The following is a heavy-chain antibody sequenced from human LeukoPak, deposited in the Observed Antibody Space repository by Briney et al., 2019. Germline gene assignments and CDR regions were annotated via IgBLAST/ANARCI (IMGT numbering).Heavy chain of an antibody. CDR2: IYYSGST. CDR3: ARGKVGAAEMAFDY. CDR1: GGSISSSSYY. D-gene: IGHD1-26*01. V-gene: IGHV4-39*01. J-gene: IGHJ4*02. Sequence: SETLSLTCTVSGGSISSSSYYWGWIRQPPGKGLEWIGSIYYSGSTYYNPSLKSRVTISVDTSKNQFSLKLSSVTAADTAVYYCARGKVGAAEMAFDYWGQGTLVTVSS.